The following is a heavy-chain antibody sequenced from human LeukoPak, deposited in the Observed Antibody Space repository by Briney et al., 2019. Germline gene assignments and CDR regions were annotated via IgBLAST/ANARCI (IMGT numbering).Heavy chain of an antibody. CDR1: GFTFSSYE. CDR3: ARSYTITVDY. Sequence: GGSLRLSCAASGFTFSSYEMNWVRQAPGKGLEWVSYISSSGSTIYYADSVKGRFTISRDNAKNSLYLQMNSLRAEDTAVYYCARSYTITVDYWGQGTLVTVSS. J-gene: IGHJ4*02. D-gene: IGHD5-12*01. CDR2: ISSSGSTI. V-gene: IGHV3-48*03.